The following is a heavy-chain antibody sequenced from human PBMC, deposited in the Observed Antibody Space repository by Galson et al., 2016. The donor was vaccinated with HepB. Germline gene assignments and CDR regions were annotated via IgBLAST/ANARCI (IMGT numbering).Heavy chain of an antibody. CDR1: GFVFSNFG. CDR2: ISTRRTT. CDR3: AKERLVRRIFDH. Sequence: SLRLSCAASGFVFSNFGLRWVRQAPGKGLEWVASISTRRTTYYSDSVQGRFTISGDNSNNTLYLQMNGLRAEDTAVYYCAKERLVRRIFDHWGQGTLLTVSS. J-gene: IGHJ4*02. D-gene: IGHD1-1*01. V-gene: IGHV3-23*01.